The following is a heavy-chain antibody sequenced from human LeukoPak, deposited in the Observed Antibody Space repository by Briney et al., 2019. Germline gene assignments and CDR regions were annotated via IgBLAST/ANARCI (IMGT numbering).Heavy chain of an antibody. V-gene: IGHV3-23*01. CDR3: AKGSRGSYYGSYYDY. CDR2: ISGSGGSP. D-gene: IGHD1-26*01. CDR1: GGSIRSYY. J-gene: IGHJ4*02. Sequence: ETLSLTCTVSGGSIRSYYWSWVRQAPGKGLEWVSAISGSGGSPYYADSVKGRFTISRDNSKNTLYLQMNSLRADDTAVYYCAKGSRGSYYGSYYDYWGQGTLVAVSS.